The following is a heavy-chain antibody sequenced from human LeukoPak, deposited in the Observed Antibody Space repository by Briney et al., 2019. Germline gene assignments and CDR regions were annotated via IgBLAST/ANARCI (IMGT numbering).Heavy chain of an antibody. CDR1: GFTFSSYA. J-gene: IGHJ4*02. D-gene: IGHD3-10*01. CDR3: AKVTYGSGTYGAFDS. V-gene: IGHV3-23*01. CDR2: VSGSGTYT. Sequence: GGSLRLSCAASGFTFSSYAMSWVRQAPGKGLEWVSGVSGSGTYTYYADSVKGRFTISRDNSQNTLYLQMNSLRAEDTAVYYCAKVTYGSGTYGAFDSWGQGTLVTVSS.